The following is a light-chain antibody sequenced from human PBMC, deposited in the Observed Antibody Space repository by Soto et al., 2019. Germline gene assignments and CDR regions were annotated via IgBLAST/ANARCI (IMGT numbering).Light chain of an antibody. Sequence: EVVLTQSPGTLSLSPGERATLSCRASRTVDGNYLAWYHQKPGQAPRLLIYGASTRAPGFPARFSGSGSGTDFTLTISSLQSEDFAVYYCQQYNNWPWTFGQGTKVDIK. CDR2: GAS. J-gene: IGKJ1*01. CDR3: QQYNNWPWT. V-gene: IGKV3-15*01. CDR1: RTVDGNY.